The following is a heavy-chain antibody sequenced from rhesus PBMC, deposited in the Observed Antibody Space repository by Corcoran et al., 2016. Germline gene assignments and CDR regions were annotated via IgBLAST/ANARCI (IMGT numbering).Heavy chain of an antibody. D-gene: IGHD2-15*01. CDR1: GGSFSSRYYY. CDR2: ISSSGSP. CDR3: AKRGLYYSNTYYFDY. V-gene: IGHV4-122*02. Sequence: QVQLQESGPGLVKASETLSLTCAVSGGSFSSRYYYWSWSRPAPGKALGWIGYISSSGSPSYNPSLKSRVTISSDTSRNHFSLNLNSVAAADTAVYYCAKRGLYYSNTYYFDYWGQGVLVTVSS. J-gene: IGHJ4*01.